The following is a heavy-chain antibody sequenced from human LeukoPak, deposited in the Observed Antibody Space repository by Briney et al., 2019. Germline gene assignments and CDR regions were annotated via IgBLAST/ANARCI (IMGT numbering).Heavy chain of an antibody. CDR1: GYSFTSYW. CDR2: IYPGNSDT. D-gene: IGHD3-3*01. J-gene: IGHJ4*02. Sequence: GESLKISCKDSGYSFTSYWIGYVRQMPGKGLEWRGIIYPGNSDTRYSPYFQGQVTISADKSISTAYLQSSSLKASDTVMYYCARHGRTIFGVVTDYWGQGTLVTVSS. V-gene: IGHV5-51*01. CDR3: ARHGRTIFGVVTDY.